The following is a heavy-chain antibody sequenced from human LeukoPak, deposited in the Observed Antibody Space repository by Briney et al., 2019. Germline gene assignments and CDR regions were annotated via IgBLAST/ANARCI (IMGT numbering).Heavy chain of an antibody. J-gene: IGHJ4*02. D-gene: IGHD2-2*01. CDR1: GCTFTTHG. CDR3: VRDISTSPYLHDY. CDR2: ISVYNGNT. V-gene: IGHV1-18*01. Sequence: EASVKVSCKASGCTFTTHGISWVRQAPGQGLEWMGWISVYNGNTNYAQKFQGRVTMTTDTSTSTAYMEVRTLRFDDTAVYYCVRDISTSPYLHDYWGQGTLVTVSS.